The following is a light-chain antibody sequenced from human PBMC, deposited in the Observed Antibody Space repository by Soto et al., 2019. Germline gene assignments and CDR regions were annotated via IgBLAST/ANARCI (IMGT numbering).Light chain of an antibody. J-gene: IGLJ2*01. CDR1: ISDVGTYNY. V-gene: IGLV2-14*01. CDR2: DVS. Sequence: QSALTQPASVSGSPGQSITISCTGTISDVGTYNYVSWYQQHPGKAPKLMIYDVSNRPSGVSNRFSGSKSGNTASLAISGLQAEDEADYYCSSYTSSSTPVVFGGGTKLTVL. CDR3: SSYTSSSTPVV.